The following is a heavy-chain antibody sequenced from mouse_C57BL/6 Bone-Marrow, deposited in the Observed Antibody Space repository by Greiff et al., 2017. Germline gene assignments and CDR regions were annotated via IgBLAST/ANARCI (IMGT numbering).Heavy chain of an antibody. CDR1: GFTFSSYT. Sequence: EVQGVESGGGLVKPGGSLKLSCAASGFTFSSYTMSWVRQTPEKRLEWVATISGGGGNTYYPDSVKGRFTISRDNDKNTLYLQMSSLRSEDTALYYCAREVRLDYFDYWGQGTTLTVSS. J-gene: IGHJ2*01. CDR2: ISGGGGNT. CDR3: AREVRLDYFDY. V-gene: IGHV5-9*01. D-gene: IGHD2-14*01.